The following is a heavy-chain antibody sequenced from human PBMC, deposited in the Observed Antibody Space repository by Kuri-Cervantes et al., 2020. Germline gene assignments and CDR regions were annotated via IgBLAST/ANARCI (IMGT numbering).Heavy chain of an antibody. CDR3: ARLSAAAGTLGWFDP. J-gene: IGHJ5*02. Sequence: GSLRLSCAVYGGSFSGYYWSWIRQPPGKGLEWIGSIYYSGSTYYNPSLKSRVTISVDTSKNQFSLKLSSVTAADTAVYYCARLSAAAGTLGWFDPWGQGTLVTVSS. D-gene: IGHD6-13*01. CDR1: GGSFSGYY. CDR2: IYYSGST. V-gene: IGHV4-34*01.